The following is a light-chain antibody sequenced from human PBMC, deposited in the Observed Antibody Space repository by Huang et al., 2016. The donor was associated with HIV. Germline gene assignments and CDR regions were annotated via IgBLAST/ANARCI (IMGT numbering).Light chain of an antibody. J-gene: IGKJ1*01. CDR3: QQSLSVPRT. CDR1: QNITKS. CDR2: TAS. Sequence: DIQMTQSPPSLSASVGGRVTFACRANQNITKSLNWYQQKPGKAPKLLIYTASTLESGVPSRFSGSGSGSRFTLSITNLQPEDFATYYWQQSLSVPRTFGRGTTLEIK. V-gene: IGKV1-39*01.